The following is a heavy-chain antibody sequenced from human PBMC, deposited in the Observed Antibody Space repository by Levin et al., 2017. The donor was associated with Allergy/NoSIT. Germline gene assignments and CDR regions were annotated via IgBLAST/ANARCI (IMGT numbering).Heavy chain of an antibody. CDR2: IKEDGSQK. V-gene: IGHV3-7*03. J-gene: IGHJ5*02. CDR1: GFTFSNYW. CDR3: ARDITAGGEA. Sequence: GESLKISCAASGFTFSNYWMTWVRQPPGKGLEWVANIKEDGSQKYYAESVQGRFTISRDNAKNLLFLQMNYLGTDDTAVYFCARDITAGGEAWGQGTLVTVSS. D-gene: IGHD3-10*01.